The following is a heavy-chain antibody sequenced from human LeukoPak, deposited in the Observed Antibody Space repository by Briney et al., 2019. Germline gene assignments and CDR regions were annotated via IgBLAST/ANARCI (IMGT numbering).Heavy chain of an antibody. D-gene: IGHD3-3*01. CDR3: ARGGPINYDFWSGQNWFDP. Sequence: SVKVSCKASGGTFSSYAIGWVRQAPGQGLEWMGGIIPIFGTANYAQKFQGRVTITTDESTSTAYMELSSLRSEDTAVYYCARGGPINYDFWSGQNWFDPWGQGTLVTVSS. CDR2: IIPIFGTA. CDR1: GGTFSSYA. J-gene: IGHJ5*02. V-gene: IGHV1-69*05.